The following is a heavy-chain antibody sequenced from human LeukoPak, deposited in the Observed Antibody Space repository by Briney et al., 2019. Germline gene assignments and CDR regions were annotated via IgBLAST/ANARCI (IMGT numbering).Heavy chain of an antibody. J-gene: IGHJ5*02. Sequence: ASVKVSCKASGYTFTSYYMHWVRQAPGQGLEWMGIINPSGGSTSYAQKFQGRVTMTRDTSTSTVYMELSSLRSEDTAVYYCARVKTGQYYYDSSGFLGGWFDPWGQGTLVTVSS. V-gene: IGHV1-46*01. CDR3: ARVKTGQYYYDSSGFLGGWFDP. CDR1: GYTFTSYY. D-gene: IGHD3-22*01. CDR2: INPSGGST.